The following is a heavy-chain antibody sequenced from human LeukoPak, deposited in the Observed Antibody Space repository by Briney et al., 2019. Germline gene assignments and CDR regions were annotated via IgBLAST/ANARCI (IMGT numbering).Heavy chain of an antibody. D-gene: IGHD3-3*01. V-gene: IGHV1-69*13. J-gene: IGHJ5*02. Sequence: SVKVSCKASGGTFSSYAISWVRQAPGQGLEWMGGITPIFGTANYAQKFQGRVTITADESTSTAYMEPSSLRSEDTAVYYCAFTITIFGVANEYNWFDPWGRGTLVTVSS. CDR3: AFTITIFGVANEYNWFDP. CDR1: GGTFSSYA. CDR2: ITPIFGTA.